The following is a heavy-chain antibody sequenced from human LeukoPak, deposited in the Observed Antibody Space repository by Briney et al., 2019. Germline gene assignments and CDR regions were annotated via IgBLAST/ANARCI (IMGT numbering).Heavy chain of an antibody. CDR1: GFTFSDSP. CDR2: ISNSGDSI. Sequence: GGSLRLSCAASGFTFSDSPMSWIRQAPGKGLDWPLQISNSGDSIYCAESVKGRFTISRDNAKNSLYLQMNNLRVEDTAVYYCARGWRAFDIWSQGTMVTVPS. J-gene: IGHJ3*02. V-gene: IGHV3-11*01. CDR3: ARGWRAFDI.